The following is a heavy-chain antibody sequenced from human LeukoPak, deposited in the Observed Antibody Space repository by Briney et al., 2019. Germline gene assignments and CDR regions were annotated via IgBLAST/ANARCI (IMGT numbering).Heavy chain of an antibody. Sequence: PGGSLRLSCAASGFTFSSYAMSWVRQAPGKGLEWVSAISGSGGSTYYADSVKGRFTISRDNSKNTLYLQMNSLRAEDTTVYYCAKDMGVAAAGKNFDYWGQGTLVTVSS. CDR3: AKDMGVAAAGKNFDY. CDR2: ISGSGGST. CDR1: GFTFSSYA. D-gene: IGHD6-13*01. J-gene: IGHJ4*02. V-gene: IGHV3-23*01.